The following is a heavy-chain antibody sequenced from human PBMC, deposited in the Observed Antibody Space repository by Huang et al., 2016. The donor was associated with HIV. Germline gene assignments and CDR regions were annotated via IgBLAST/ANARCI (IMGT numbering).Heavy chain of an antibody. V-gene: IGHV3-30*18. CDR2: ISYEGRSQ. J-gene: IGHJ4*02. Sequence: ESGGGVVQPGGSLRLYCAASGFKLSGFGMHWVRQAPGKGLEWVAVISYEGRSQFNTDSVKDRFTSSRDNSDNTLSLQMKGLRPDDTAVYYCAKESRWCSDFDHWGQGVLVSVSS. CDR1: GFKLSGFG. CDR3: AKESRWCSDFDH. D-gene: IGHD2-21*01.